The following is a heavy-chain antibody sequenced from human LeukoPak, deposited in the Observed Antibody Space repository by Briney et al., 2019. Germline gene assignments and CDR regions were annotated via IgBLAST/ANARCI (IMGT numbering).Heavy chain of an antibody. Sequence: SETLSLTCAVYGGSFSGYYWSWIRQPPGKGLERIGEINHSGSTNYNPSLKSRVTISVDTSKNQFSLKLSSVTAADTAVYYCARVSDDTGWFDPWGQGTLVTVSS. V-gene: IGHV4-34*01. CDR1: GGSFSGYY. CDR2: INHSGST. D-gene: IGHD2-8*02. CDR3: ARVSDDTGWFDP. J-gene: IGHJ5*02.